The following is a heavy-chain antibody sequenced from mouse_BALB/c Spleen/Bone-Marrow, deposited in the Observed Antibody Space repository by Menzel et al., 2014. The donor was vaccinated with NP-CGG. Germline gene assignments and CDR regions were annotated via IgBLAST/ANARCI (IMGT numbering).Heavy chain of an antibody. V-gene: IGHV5-17*02. CDR1: GFTFSSFA. J-gene: IGHJ2*01. CDR3: ARSGSSSGYFDY. D-gene: IGHD1-1*01. CDR2: ISSGSSTI. Sequence: EVHLVESGGGLVQPGGSRKLSCAASGFTFSSFAMHWVRQAPEKGLEWVAYISSGSSTIYYADTVMGRFTISRDNPKSTLFLQMTSLRSEDTAMYYCARSGSSSGYFDYWGQGTTLTVSS.